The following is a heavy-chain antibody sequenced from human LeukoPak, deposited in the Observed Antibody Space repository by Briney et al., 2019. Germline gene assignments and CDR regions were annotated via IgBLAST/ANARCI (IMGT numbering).Heavy chain of an antibody. CDR2: INSDGSST. D-gene: IGHD5-24*01. V-gene: IGHV3-74*01. Sequence: GGSLRLSCAASGFTFSSYWMPWVRQAPGKGLVWVSRINSDGSSTSYADSVKGRFTISRDNAENTLYLQMNSLRAEDTAVYYCARAGRDGYKIGSFDYWGQGTLVTVSS. CDR3: ARAGRDGYKIGSFDY. CDR1: GFTFSSYW. J-gene: IGHJ4*02.